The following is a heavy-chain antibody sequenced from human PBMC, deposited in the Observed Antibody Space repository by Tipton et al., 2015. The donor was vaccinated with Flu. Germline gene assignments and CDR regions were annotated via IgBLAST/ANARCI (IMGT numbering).Heavy chain of an antibody. Sequence: TLSLTCAVSGDSITRGSYYWNWIRQPAGKGLEWIVRVYTNKNTNYKASLERRVTISIDRSKNQFSLKLTSVTAADTAIYYCARGDYGDYDHEADGLDIWGQGTLVSVSA. CDR3: ARGDYGDYDHEADGLDI. CDR2: VYTNKNT. D-gene: IGHD4-17*01. CDR1: GDSITRGSYY. J-gene: IGHJ3*02. V-gene: IGHV4-61*02.